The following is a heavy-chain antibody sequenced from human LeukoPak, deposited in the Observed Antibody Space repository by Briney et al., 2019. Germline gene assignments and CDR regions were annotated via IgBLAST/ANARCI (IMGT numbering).Heavy chain of an antibody. CDR1: GGSISSSSYY. CDR2: IYYSGST. D-gene: IGHD2-2*01. Sequence: PSETLSLTCTVSGGSISSSSYYWGWIRQPPGKGLEWIGNIYYSGSTYYDPSLRGRVTISVDTSKNQFSLKLNSVTAADTAVYYCARHPRYCSSSSCHRYAFDVWGQGTMVTVSS. J-gene: IGHJ3*01. V-gene: IGHV4-39*01. CDR3: ARHPRYCSSSSCHRYAFDV.